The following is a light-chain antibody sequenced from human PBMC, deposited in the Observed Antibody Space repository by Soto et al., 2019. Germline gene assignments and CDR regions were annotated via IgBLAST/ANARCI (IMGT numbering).Light chain of an antibody. CDR1: NSNIGNNY. CDR2: DNN. J-gene: IGLJ2*01. Sequence: SVLTQPPSVSAAPGQRVTISCSGTNSNIGNNYVSWYQQLPGTAPKLLIYDNNKRPSGIPDRFSGSKSGTSATLGITGLQTGDEAVYYCETWETSLTAVVFGGGTKLTVL. CDR3: ETWETSLTAVV. V-gene: IGLV1-51*01.